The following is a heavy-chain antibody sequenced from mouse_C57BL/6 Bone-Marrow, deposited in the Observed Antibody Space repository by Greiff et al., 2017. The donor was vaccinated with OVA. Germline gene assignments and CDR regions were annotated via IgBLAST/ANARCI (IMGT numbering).Heavy chain of an antibody. D-gene: IGHD4-1*01. CDR3: ARDNWDWYFDY. CDR1: GFTFSDFY. V-gene: IGHV7-1*01. CDR2: SRNKANDYTT. J-gene: IGHJ1*03. Sequence: EVKLVESGGGLVQSGRSLRLSCATSGFTFSDFYMEWVRQAPGKGLEWIAASRNKANDYTTEYSASVKGRFIVSRDTSQSILYLQMNALRAEDTAIYYCARDNWDWYFDYWGTGTTVTVSS.